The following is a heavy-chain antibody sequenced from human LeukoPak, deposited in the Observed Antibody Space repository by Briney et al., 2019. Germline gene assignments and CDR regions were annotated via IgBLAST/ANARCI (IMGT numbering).Heavy chain of an antibody. Sequence: SVKVSCKASGGTFSSYAISWVRQAPGQGLGWMGGIIPIFGTANYAQKFQGRVTITADGSTSTAYMELSSLRSEDTAVYYCARAGYCSSTSCYNWFDPWGQGTLVTVSS. CDR1: GGTFSSYA. V-gene: IGHV1-69*13. CDR3: ARAGYCSSTSCYNWFDP. CDR2: IIPIFGTA. J-gene: IGHJ5*02. D-gene: IGHD2-2*01.